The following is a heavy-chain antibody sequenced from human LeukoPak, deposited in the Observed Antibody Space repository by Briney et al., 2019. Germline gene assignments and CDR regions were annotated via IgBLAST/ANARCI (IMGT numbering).Heavy chain of an antibody. D-gene: IGHD5-18*01. V-gene: IGHV3-7*01. CDR3: ARDRGYTSFDF. Sequence: GGSLRLSCAAYGFSFSNSWMNWLRQAPGKGLEWVASTKPDGSQKYYVDSVKGRFFVSRDNVKDSLYLQMDSLRADDTAVCYCARDRGYTSFDFWGQGTLVAVSS. CDR2: TKPDGSQK. J-gene: IGHJ4*02. CDR1: GFSFSNSW.